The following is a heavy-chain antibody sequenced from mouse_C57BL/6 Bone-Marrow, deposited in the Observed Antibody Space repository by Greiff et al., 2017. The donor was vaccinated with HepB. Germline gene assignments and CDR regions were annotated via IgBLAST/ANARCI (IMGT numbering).Heavy chain of an antibody. CDR3: ASYYGSSYGYFDY. CDR1: GYTFTSYW. J-gene: IGHJ2*01. Sequence: QVQLKQPGAELVMPGASVKLSCKASGYTFTSYWMHWVKQRPGQGLEWIGEIDPSDSYTNYNQKFKGKSTLTVDKSSSTAYMQLSSLTSEDSAVYYCASYYGSSYGYFDYWGQGTTLTVSS. CDR2: IDPSDSYT. D-gene: IGHD1-1*01. V-gene: IGHV1-69*01.